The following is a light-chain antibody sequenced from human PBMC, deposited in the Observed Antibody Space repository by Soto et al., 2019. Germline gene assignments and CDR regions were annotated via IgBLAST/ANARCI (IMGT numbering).Light chain of an antibody. CDR1: SSDVGGYHY. CDR2: QVT. V-gene: IGLV2-14*01. Sequence: QSVLTQPASVSGSPGQSITISCTGTSSDVGGYHYVSWYQRHPGKAPKLMIYQVTNRPSGVSDRFSGSKSGNTASLTISGLRADDEADYYCTSYSSTDTFYVFGTGTKLTVL. CDR3: TSYSSTDTFYV. J-gene: IGLJ1*01.